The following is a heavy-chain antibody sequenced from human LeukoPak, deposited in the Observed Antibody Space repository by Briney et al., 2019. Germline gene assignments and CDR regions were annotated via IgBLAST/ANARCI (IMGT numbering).Heavy chain of an antibody. V-gene: IGHV4-31*03. CDR2: IYYNGGT. CDR3: ARHRSPTIFGVVTEGHWFDP. J-gene: IGHJ5*02. D-gene: IGHD3-3*01. Sequence: SQTLSLTCTVSGDSISSGGYYWSWIRQHPGKGLEWIGYIYYNGGTYYNPSLKSRVTISVDTSKNQFSLKLSSVTAADTAVYYCARHRSPTIFGVVTEGHWFDPWGQGTLVTVSS. CDR1: GDSISSGGYY.